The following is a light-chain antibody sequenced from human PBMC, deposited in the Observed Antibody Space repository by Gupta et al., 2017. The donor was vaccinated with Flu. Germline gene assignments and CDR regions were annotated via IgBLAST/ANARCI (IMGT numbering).Light chain of an antibody. CDR2: QDS. Sequence: SYELTQSPSVSVSPGQTASISCSGDILRDKYVCRFQQKPGQSPVLVIYQDSRRPSGIPDRFSGSSSGNTATLTIRGTQAMDEADYYCQAWDSSTAVFGSGTKVTVL. CDR3: QAWDSSTAV. V-gene: IGLV3-1*01. J-gene: IGLJ1*01. CDR1: ILRDKY.